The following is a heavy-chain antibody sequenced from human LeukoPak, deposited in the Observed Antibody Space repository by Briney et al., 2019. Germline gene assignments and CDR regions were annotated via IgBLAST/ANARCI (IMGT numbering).Heavy chain of an antibody. CDR2: IYYSGST. J-gene: IGHJ5*02. CDR3: ARHFSPLSGWFDP. Sequence: PSETLSLTCTVSGGSISSYYWSWIRQPPGKGLEWIGYIYYSGSTNYNPSLKSRVTISVDTSKNQFSLKLSSVTAADTAVYYCARHFSPLSGWFDPWGQGALVTVSS. D-gene: IGHD3-3*02. CDR1: GGSISSYY. V-gene: IGHV4-59*01.